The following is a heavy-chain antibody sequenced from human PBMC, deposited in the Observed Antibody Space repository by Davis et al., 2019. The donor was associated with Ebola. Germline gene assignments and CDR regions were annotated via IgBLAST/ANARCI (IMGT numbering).Heavy chain of an antibody. CDR2: IYYGGST. D-gene: IGHD3-22*01. V-gene: IGHV3-53*01. CDR1: GFTVSGDY. CDR3: ARGSSGHYDAFDI. Sequence: GDSLNISCAASGFTVSGDYMNWVRQAPGKGLEWLSVIYYGGSTYYAASVKGRFTISRDDSKNTLYLQMNSLTAEDTAVYYCARGSSGHYDAFDIWGQGTMVTVSS. J-gene: IGHJ3*02.